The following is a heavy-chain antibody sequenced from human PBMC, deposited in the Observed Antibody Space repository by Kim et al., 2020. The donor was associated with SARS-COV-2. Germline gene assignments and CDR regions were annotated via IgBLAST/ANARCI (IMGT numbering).Heavy chain of an antibody. Sequence: SETLSLTCTVSGGSISSYYWSWIRQPAGKGLEWIGRIYTSGSTNYNPSLKSRVTMSVDTSKNQFSLKLSSVTAADTAVYYCARYSSSSGGYYYYGMDVWGQGTTVTVSS. CDR2: IYTSGST. CDR1: GGSISSYY. D-gene: IGHD6-6*01. J-gene: IGHJ6*02. CDR3: ARYSSSSGGYYYYGMDV. V-gene: IGHV4-4*07.